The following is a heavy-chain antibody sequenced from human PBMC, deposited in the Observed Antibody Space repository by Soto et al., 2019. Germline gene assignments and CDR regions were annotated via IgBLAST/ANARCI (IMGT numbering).Heavy chain of an antibody. V-gene: IGHV3-23*01. D-gene: IGHD3-10*01. J-gene: IGHJ4*02. CDR1: GFTFSSYA. CDR2: ISGSAGIT. Sequence: EVQLLESGGGLVQPGGSLRLSCAASGFTFSSYAMTWVRQAPGKGLEWVSGISGSAGITYYADSVKGRFTISRDNSKNTLYLEMNSLRAEDTAVYYCAKVVSGFGSGSSFDYWGQGTLVTVSS. CDR3: AKVVSGFGSGSSFDY.